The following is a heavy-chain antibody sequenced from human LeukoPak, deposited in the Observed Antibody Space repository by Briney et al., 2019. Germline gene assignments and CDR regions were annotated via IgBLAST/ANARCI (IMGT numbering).Heavy chain of an antibody. J-gene: IGHJ3*02. D-gene: IGHD6-19*01. CDR3: AKDRQYSSGLGAFDI. V-gene: IGHV3-23*01. CDR1: GLTFSTYA. Sequence: PGGSLRPACAAAGLTFSTYAMGWVRQAPGKGLGWDSGIRGGGGSTSYADSVKGRFTISRGNSTHPRCLQMNSLRAEDTDVYHCAKDRQYSSGLGAFDIWGQGTMVAATS. CDR2: IRGGGGST.